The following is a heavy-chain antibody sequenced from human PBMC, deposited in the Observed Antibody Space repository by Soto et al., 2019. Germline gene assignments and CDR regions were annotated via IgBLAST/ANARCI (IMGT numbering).Heavy chain of an antibody. J-gene: IGHJ4*02. CDR2: ISYDGSNK. CDR3: AKDAVADPPKN. D-gene: IGHD2-15*01. Sequence: QVQLVESGGGVVQPGRSLRLSCAASGFTFSSYGMHWIRQAPGKGLEWVAVISYDGSNKYYADSVKGRFTISRDNSKNTLYLQMNSLRAEDTAVYYCAKDAVADPPKNWGQGTLVTVSS. CDR1: GFTFSSYG. V-gene: IGHV3-30*18.